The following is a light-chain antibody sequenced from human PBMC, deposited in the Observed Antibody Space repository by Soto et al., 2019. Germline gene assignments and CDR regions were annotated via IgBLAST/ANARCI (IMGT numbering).Light chain of an antibody. CDR3: QHYSNSPRT. J-gene: IGKJ1*01. CDR1: QSVSSD. CDR2: GAP. V-gene: IGKV3-15*01. Sequence: KQSPAALSLSPGERATLSCRARQSVSSDLAWYHQKPGQAPRLLIYGAPTRATGIPARFSGGGSGTDFTLTISSLQSEDFAVYFCQHYSNSPRTFGQGTKVDI.